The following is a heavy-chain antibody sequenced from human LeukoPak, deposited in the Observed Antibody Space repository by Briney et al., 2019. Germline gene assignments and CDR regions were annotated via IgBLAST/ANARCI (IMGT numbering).Heavy chain of an antibody. D-gene: IGHD5-18*01. CDR1: GGSFSGYY. CDR3: ARMEASDTAMVTG. Sequence: SETLSLTCAVYGGSFSGYYWSWIRQPPGKGLEWIGEINHSGSTNYNPSLKSRVTISVDTSKNQFSLKLSSVTAADTAVYYCARMEASDTAMVTGWGQGTLVTVSS. J-gene: IGHJ4*02. CDR2: INHSGST. V-gene: IGHV4-34*01.